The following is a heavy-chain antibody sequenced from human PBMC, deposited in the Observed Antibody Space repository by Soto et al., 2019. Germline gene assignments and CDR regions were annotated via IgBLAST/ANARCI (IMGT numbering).Heavy chain of an antibody. V-gene: IGHV4-59*01. D-gene: IGHD5-18*01. CDR3: ASTGAVDTAMVIDY. J-gene: IGHJ4*02. CDR2: IYYSGST. CDR1: GGSISSYY. Sequence: PSETLSLTCTVSGGSISSYYWSWIRQPPGKGLEWIGYIYYSGSTNYNPSLKSRVTISVDTSKNQFSLKLSSVTAADTAVYYCASTGAVDTAMVIDYWGQGTLVTVSS.